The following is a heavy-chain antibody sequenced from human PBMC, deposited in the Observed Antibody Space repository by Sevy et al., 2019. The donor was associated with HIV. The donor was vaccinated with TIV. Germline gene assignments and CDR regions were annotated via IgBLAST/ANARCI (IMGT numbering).Heavy chain of an antibody. CDR2: MNPNSGNT. J-gene: IGHJ6*02. CDR3: ARMSGYCSGGSCHYYYYGMDV. Sequence: ASVKVSCKASGYTFTSYDINWVRQATGQGLEWMGWMNPNSGNTGYAQKFQGRVTMTRNTSISTAYMELSSLRSEDTAVYYGARMSGYCSGGSCHYYYYGMDVWGQGTTVTVSS. D-gene: IGHD2-15*01. V-gene: IGHV1-8*01. CDR1: GYTFTSYD.